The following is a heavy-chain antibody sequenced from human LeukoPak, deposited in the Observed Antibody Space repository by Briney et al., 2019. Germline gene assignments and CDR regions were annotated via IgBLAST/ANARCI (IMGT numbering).Heavy chain of an antibody. CDR1: GFTFSNYG. CDR2: ISDDGSNK. D-gene: IGHD6-13*01. Sequence: GRSLRLSCAASGFTFSNYGMHWVRQAPGKGLEWVAVISDDGSNKYYGDSVKGRFTISRDNSKNTLYLQMNSLRAEDTAVYYCAKDRGYSSSWYVFGYWGQGTLVTVSS. J-gene: IGHJ4*02. CDR3: AKDRGYSSSWYVFGY. V-gene: IGHV3-30*18.